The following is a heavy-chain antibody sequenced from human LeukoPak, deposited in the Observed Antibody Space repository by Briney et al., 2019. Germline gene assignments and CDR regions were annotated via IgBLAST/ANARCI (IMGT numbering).Heavy chain of an antibody. V-gene: IGHV3-21*01. CDR1: GFTFSSYS. CDR3: ARDVAHIAATNY. CDR2: ISSSSSYI. D-gene: IGHD6-13*01. J-gene: IGHJ4*02. Sequence: GGSLRLSCAASGFTFSSYSMNWVRQAPGKGLEWVSSISSSSSYIYYADSVKGRFTISRDNAKNSLYLQMYSLRAEDTAVYYCARDVAHIAATNYWGQGTLVTVSS.